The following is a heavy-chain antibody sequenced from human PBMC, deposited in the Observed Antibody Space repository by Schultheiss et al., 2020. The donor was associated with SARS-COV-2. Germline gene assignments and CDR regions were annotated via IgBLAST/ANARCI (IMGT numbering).Heavy chain of an antibody. V-gene: IGHV1-69*06. CDR3: ARDPYGSGRQNYYYYGMDV. D-gene: IGHD3-10*01. J-gene: IGHJ6*02. Sequence: SVKVSCKASGYTFTGYYMHWVRQAPGQGLEWMGGIIPIFGTANYAQKFQGRVTITADKSTSTAYMELSSLRSEDTAVYYCARDPYGSGRQNYYYYGMDVWGQGTTVTVSS. CDR2: IIPIFGTA. CDR1: GYTFTGYY.